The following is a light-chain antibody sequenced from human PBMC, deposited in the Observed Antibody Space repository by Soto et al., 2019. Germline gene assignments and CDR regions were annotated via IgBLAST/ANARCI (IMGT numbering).Light chain of an antibody. CDR1: QSVSNN. J-gene: IGKJ1*01. Sequence: IVMTQSPATLSVSPGERTTLSCRASQSVSNNLAWYQQRPGQAPRLLMYGASSRATDIPARFSGSGFGTEFTLTISSLQSEDSAVYYCQQYNSWPTWTFGQGTKVEIK. CDR3: QQYNSWPTWT. V-gene: IGKV3-15*01. CDR2: GAS.